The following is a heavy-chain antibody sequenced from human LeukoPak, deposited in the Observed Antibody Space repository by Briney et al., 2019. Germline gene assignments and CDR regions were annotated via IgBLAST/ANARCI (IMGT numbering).Heavy chain of an antibody. D-gene: IGHD6-13*01. CDR3: ARGSSIAAPPGGAFDI. Sequence: GASVKVSCKASGYTFTGYYMHWVRQAPGQGLEWMGWINPNSGDTNYAQKFQGWVTMTRDTSISTAYMELSRLRSDDTAVYYCARGSSIAAPPGGAFDIWGQGTMVTVSS. J-gene: IGHJ3*02. CDR1: GYTFTGYY. CDR2: INPNSGDT. V-gene: IGHV1-2*04.